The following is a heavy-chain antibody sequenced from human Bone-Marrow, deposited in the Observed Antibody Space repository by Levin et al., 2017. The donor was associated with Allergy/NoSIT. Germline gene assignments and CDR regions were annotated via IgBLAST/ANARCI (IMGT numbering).Heavy chain of an antibody. CDR3: ARGTDHRWLQLHYYCGLDV. D-gene: IGHD5-24*01. CDR2: IKQDGSAT. V-gene: IGHV3-7*04. Sequence: TGGSLRLSCVASGFPLSDYWMTWVRQAPGKGLEWVGNIKQDGSATFYVDSVKGRFTISRDTARNSLYLQMNSLRAEDTAMYYCARGTDHRWLQLHYYCGLDVWGQGTTVTVSS. CDR1: GFPLSDYW. J-gene: IGHJ6*02.